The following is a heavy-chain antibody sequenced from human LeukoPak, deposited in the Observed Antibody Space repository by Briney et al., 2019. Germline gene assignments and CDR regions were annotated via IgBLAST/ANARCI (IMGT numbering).Heavy chain of an antibody. CDR2: ISSSGSTI. J-gene: IGHJ4*02. CDR1: GFTFSSYE. Sequence: GGSLRLSCAASGFTFSSYEMNWVRQAPGKGLEWVSYISSSGSTIYYADSVKGRFIISRDNAKNSLYLQMNSLRAEDTAVYYCASDHWNDLRAFDYWGQGTLVTVSS. V-gene: IGHV3-48*03. CDR3: ASDHWNDLRAFDY. D-gene: IGHD1-1*01.